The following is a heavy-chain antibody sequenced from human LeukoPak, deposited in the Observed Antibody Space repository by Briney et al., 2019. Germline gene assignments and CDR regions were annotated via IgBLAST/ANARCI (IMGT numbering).Heavy chain of an antibody. CDR3: ARRDESYYYGMDV. CDR1: GGTLSSYA. D-gene: IGHD5-24*01. V-gene: IGHV1-69*04. J-gene: IGHJ6*02. Sequence: GASVKVSCKASGGTLSSYAISWVRQAPGQGLEWMGRIIPILGIANYAQKFQGRVTITADKSTSTAYMELSSLRSEDTAVYYCARRDESYYYGMDVWGQGTTVTVSS. CDR2: IIPILGIA.